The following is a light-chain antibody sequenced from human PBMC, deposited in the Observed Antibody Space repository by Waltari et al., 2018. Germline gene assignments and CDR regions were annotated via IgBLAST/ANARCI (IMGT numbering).Light chain of an antibody. V-gene: IGLV2-14*03. CDR1: SSDIGGYDY. Sequence: QSALTQPASVSGSPGQSITISCSGTSSDIGGYDYVSWYQQYPGIAPKLIIYDVTNRPSGVSNRFSGSKSGYTASLTISGLHAADEAHYYCTSYTRKHTWVFGGGTKVTVL. J-gene: IGLJ3*02. CDR3: TSYTRKHTWV. CDR2: DVT.